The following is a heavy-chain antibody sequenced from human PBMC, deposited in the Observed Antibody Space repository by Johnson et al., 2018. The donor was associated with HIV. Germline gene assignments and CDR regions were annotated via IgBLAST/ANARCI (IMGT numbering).Heavy chain of an antibody. CDR1: GFTFSYYA. CDR2: ISYDGTNK. CDR3: ARIRVAVSTEVGAFDI. V-gene: IGHV3-30-3*01. Sequence: QVQLVESGGGVVQPGRSLRLSCAASGFTFSYYAMHWVRQVPGKGLEWVAVISYDGTNKYYANSVKGRFTISRDNSKNTLYLQMNSLRAEDTAVYLCARIRVAVSTEVGAFDIWGQGTMVTVSS. D-gene: IGHD3-22*01. J-gene: IGHJ3*02.